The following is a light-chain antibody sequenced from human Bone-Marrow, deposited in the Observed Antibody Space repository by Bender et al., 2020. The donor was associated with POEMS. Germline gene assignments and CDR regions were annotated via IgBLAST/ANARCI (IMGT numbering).Light chain of an antibody. J-gene: IGLJ3*02. CDR1: SSNIGNHG. V-gene: IGLV1-36*01. CDR2: YDD. Sequence: QSVLTQPPSVSGTPGQRVTISCSGSSSNIGNHGVNWYQQLPGEAPKLLIYYDDLLTPGVSDRFSASKSGTSASLAISELQSEDEALYYCSVWDDSLSGWVFGGGTKLTVL. CDR3: SVWDDSLSGWV.